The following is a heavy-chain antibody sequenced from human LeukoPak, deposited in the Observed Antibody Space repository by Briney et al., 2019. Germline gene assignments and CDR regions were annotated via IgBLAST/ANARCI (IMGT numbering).Heavy chain of an antibody. CDR2: INWNGGST. V-gene: IGHV3-20*04. CDR1: RYTLDDYG. Sequence: GGSLRLSCAPPRYTLDDYGMSWVRPAPGKGLEWGFGINWNGGSTGYADSVKGRFTISRDNAKNSLYLQMNSLRVEDTALYYCARVRRELMWYYFDYWGQGTLVTVSS. CDR3: ARVRRELMWYYFDY. J-gene: IGHJ4*02. D-gene: IGHD2-21*01.